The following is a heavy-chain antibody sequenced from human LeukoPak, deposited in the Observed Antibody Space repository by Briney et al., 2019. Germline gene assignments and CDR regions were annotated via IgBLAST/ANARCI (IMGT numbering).Heavy chain of an antibody. D-gene: IGHD3-3*01. V-gene: IGHV3-30*02. Sequence: GGSLRLSCAASGFTFSSYGMHWVRQAPGKGLEGVAFIRYDGSNKYYADSVKGRFTISRDNSKNTLYLQMNSLRAEDTAVYYCAKDLGLAFWSGFFDYWGQGTLVTVSS. CDR3: AKDLGLAFWSGFFDY. J-gene: IGHJ4*02. CDR1: GFTFSSYG. CDR2: IRYDGSNK.